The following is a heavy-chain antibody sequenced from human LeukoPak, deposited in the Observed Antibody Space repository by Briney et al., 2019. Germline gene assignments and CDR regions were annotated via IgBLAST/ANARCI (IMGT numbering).Heavy chain of an antibody. CDR2: FYYSGST. J-gene: IGHJ6*03. CDR3: ARPLNYYYYMDV. Sequence: SETLSLTCTVSGDSISSSSYYWGWIRQPPGKGLEWIGSFYYSGSTYYNPSLKSRVTIFVDTSKNQFSLKLSSVTAADTAVYYCARPLNYYYYMDVWGKGTTVTVSS. CDR1: GDSISSSSYY. V-gene: IGHV4-39*01.